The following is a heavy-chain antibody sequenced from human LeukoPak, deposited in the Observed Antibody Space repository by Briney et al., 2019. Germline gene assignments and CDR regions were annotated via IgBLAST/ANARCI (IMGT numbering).Heavy chain of an antibody. CDR2: ISSSSSYI. V-gene: IGHV3-21*01. D-gene: IGHD4-23*01. CDR1: GFTFSSYS. J-gene: IGHJ4*02. CDR3: ARPKMAVVTPLDY. Sequence: GGSLRLSCAASGFTFSSYSMNWVRQAPGKGLEWVSSISSSSSYIYYADSVKGRFTISRDNAKNSLYLQMNSLRDEDTAVYYCARPKMAVVTPLDYWGQGTLVTVSS.